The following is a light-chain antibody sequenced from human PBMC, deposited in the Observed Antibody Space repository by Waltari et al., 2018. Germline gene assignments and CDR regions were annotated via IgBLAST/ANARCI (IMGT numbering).Light chain of an antibody. J-gene: IGLJ3*02. CDR3: SSQSSDDVVL. V-gene: IGLV2-14*03. CDR2: DVS. CDR1: SSDVGTYNS. Sequence: QSALTQPASGSGSPGQSITISCTGTSSDVGTYNSVSWYQDHPCQGAKIIIYDVSDRHSGLSARSSGSKSGHTASLTISWLQAEDEADYYCSSQSSDDVVLFGGGTKVTVL.